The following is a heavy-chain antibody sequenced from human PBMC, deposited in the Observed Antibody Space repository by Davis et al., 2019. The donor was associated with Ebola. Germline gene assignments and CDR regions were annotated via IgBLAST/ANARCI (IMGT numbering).Heavy chain of an antibody. Sequence: PGGSLRLSCAASGFTFSSYGMHWVRQAPGKGLEWVGRIKSKTDGGTTDYAAPVKGRFTISRDDSKNTLYLQMNSLKTEDTAVYYCTTTSLEELTYYYYYYMDVWGKGTTVTVSS. J-gene: IGHJ6*03. CDR2: IKSKTDGGTT. D-gene: IGHD1-26*01. CDR3: TTTSLEELTYYYYYYMDV. CDR1: GFTFSSYG. V-gene: IGHV3-15*01.